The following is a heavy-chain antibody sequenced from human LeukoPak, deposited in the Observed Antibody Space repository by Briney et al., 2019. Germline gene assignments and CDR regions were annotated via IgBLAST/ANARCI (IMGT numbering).Heavy chain of an antibody. J-gene: IGHJ6*03. V-gene: IGHV4-38-2*02. D-gene: IGHD1-26*01. CDR1: GYSISSGYY. Sequence: SETLSLTCTVSGYSISSGYYWGWIRQPPGKGLEWIGSIYHSGSTYYNPSLKSRVTISVDTSKNQFSLKLSSVTAADTAVYYCARGGYSGSYYPHYYYYYMDVWGKGTTVTVSS. CDR2: IYHSGST. CDR3: ARGGYSGSYYPHYYYYYMDV.